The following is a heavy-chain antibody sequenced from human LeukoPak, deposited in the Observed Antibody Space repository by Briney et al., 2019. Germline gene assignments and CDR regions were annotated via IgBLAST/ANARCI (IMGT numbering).Heavy chain of an antibody. D-gene: IGHD4-17*01. CDR1: GGSFSGYY. CDR3: AGGREGTDEYGDYFDY. V-gene: IGHV4-34*01. CDR2: INHSGST. Sequence: PSETLSLTCAVYGGSFSGYYWSWIRQPPGKGLEWIGEINHSGSTNYNPSLKSRVTISVDTSKNQFSLKLSSVTAADTAVYYCAGGREGTDEYGDYFDYWGQGTLVTVSS. J-gene: IGHJ4*02.